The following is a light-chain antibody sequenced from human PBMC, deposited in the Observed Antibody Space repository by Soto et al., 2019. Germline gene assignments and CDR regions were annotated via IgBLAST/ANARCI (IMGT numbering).Light chain of an antibody. V-gene: IGLV1-47*02. J-gene: IGLJ1*01. CDR2: GNY. CDR1: SSNIGSNY. Sequence: QSVLTQPPPASGTPGQRVTISCSGSSSNIGSNYVYWYQQLPGTAPKLLIYGNYQRPSGVPDRFSGSKSGTSATLAISGLRSEDEADYFCAAWDDSLSGSFVFATGTKVTVL. CDR3: AAWDDSLSGSFV.